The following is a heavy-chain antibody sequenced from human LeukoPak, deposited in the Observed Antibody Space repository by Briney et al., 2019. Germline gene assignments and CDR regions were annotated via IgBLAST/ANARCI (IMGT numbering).Heavy chain of an antibody. V-gene: IGHV3-53*01. Sequence: GGSLRLSCAGSGLTVSSNSMSWVRQAPGKGLECVSVIHSGGSTSYADSVKGRFTISRDNSKNTVYLQMNSLKTEDTAVYYCGFGWLSTWGQGTLVTVSS. CDR2: IHSGGST. D-gene: IGHD3-16*02. J-gene: IGHJ4*02. CDR1: GLTVSSNS. CDR3: GFGWLST.